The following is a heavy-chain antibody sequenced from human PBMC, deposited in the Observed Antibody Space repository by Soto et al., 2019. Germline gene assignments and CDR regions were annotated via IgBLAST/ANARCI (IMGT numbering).Heavy chain of an antibody. V-gene: IGHV1-69*01. D-gene: IGHD2-2*01. Sequence: QVQLVPYGADVKKPGSSVKVSCKASGVTLSDSPIYWVRQAPGQGLEWMGGLLPIFVTTISAQKFQDRFTITADESTNTAYMDVTDLYPEDTAIFYCARGYCCYAACNNWILHWLDPWGQGTLVTVSS. CDR3: ARGYCCYAACNNWILHWLDP. CDR2: LLPIFVTT. J-gene: IGHJ5*02. CDR1: GVTLSDSP.